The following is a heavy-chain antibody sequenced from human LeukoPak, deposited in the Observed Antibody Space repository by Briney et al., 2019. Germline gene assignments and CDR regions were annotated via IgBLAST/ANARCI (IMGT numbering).Heavy chain of an antibody. CDR1: GFTFSSSA. D-gene: IGHD3-16*01. V-gene: IGHV1-58*01. CDR2: IVVGGGST. J-gene: IGHJ6*03. Sequence: GASVKVSCKASGFTFSSSAVQWVRQARGQRLEWIGWIVVGGGSTNYAQKFQERVTLTSDMSTSTAYMELSSLRSEDTAVYYCAAYRSQWGRSYYYYYYMDVWGKGTTVTVSS. CDR3: AAYRSQWGRSYYYYYYMDV.